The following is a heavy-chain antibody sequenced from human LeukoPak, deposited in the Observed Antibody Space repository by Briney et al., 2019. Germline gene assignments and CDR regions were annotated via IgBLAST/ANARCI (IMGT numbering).Heavy chain of an antibody. V-gene: IGHV3-23*01. D-gene: IGHD2-2*01. Sequence: GGSLRLSCAASGFTFSNYAMSWVRQAPGKGLEWVSAISDSGYSTYYADSVRGRFTISRGNSKNTLYLQINSLRAEDTAVYYCAKEGGTGCYFCWFDPWGQGTLVTVSS. CDR2: ISDSGYST. CDR1: GFTFSNYA. CDR3: AKEGGTGCYFCWFDP. J-gene: IGHJ5*02.